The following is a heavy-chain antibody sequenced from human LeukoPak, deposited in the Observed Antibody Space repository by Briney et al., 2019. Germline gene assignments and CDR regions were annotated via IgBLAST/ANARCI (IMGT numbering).Heavy chain of an antibody. CDR2: ISPDGSTT. CDR1: GFTFSSHA. Sequence: GGSLRLSCAASGFTFSSHAMTWVRQAPGKGLVWVSQISPDGSTTFYADSVKGRFTISRDNTKNTLYLQMNSLRAEDTAVYYCAAAFDIWGQGTMVTVSS. J-gene: IGHJ3*02. V-gene: IGHV3-74*01. CDR3: AAAFDI.